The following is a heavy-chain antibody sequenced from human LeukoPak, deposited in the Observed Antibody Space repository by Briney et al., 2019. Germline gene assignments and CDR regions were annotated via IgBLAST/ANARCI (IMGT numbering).Heavy chain of an antibody. CDR3: ARGLMLGVVIILPYFDY. Sequence: PSETLSLTCAVYGGSFSGYYWSWIRQPPGKGLEWIGEINHRGSTNYNPSLKSRVTISVDTSKNQFSLKLSSVTAADTAVYYCARGLMLGVVIILPYFDYWGQGTLVTVSS. D-gene: IGHD3-3*01. V-gene: IGHV4-34*01. J-gene: IGHJ4*02. CDR1: GGSFSGYY. CDR2: INHRGST.